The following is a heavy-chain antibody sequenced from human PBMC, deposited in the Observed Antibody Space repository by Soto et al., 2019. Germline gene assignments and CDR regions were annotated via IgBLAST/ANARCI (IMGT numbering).Heavy chain of an antibody. Sequence: SETLSLTCAVYGGSFSGYYWGWIRQPPGKGLEWIGEINHSGSTNYNPSLKSRVTISVDTSKNQFSLKLSSVTAADTAVYYCARGLAVGYNWFDPWGQGTLVTVSS. D-gene: IGHD3-16*01. J-gene: IGHJ5*02. V-gene: IGHV4-34*01. CDR3: ARGLAVGYNWFDP. CDR1: GGSFSGYY. CDR2: INHSGST.